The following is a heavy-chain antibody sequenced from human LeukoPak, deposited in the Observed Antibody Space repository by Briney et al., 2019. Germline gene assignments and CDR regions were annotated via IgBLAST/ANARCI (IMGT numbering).Heavy chain of an antibody. CDR2: TYYRSEWYN. D-gene: IGHD6-13*01. CDR3: ARDGGLSSSWYFDYYYYMDV. V-gene: IGHV6-1*01. Sequence: PSQTLSLTCTISGDSVSSNSAAWNWIRQSPSRGLEWLGRTYYRSEWYNDYAVSVKSRITINPDTSKNQFSLQLNSVTPEDTAVYYCARDGGLSSSWYFDYYYYMDVWGKGTTVTVSS. J-gene: IGHJ6*03. CDR1: GDSVSSNSAA.